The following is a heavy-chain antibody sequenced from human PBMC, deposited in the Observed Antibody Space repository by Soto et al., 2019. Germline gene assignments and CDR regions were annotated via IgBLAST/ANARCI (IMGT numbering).Heavy chain of an antibody. D-gene: IGHD3-3*01. Sequence: QVQLQETGPGLVKPSQTLSLTCTVSGYSISSGGYYWSWIRQFPGRGLEWIGYIFYDGRTGYNPSLKSRISISVDSSKNQFSLRLSSVTAADTAVYFCAREERSGYYGADYWGQGPLVTVSS. J-gene: IGHJ4*02. CDR3: AREERSGYYGADY. V-gene: IGHV4-31*03. CDR2: IFYDGRT. CDR1: GYSISSGGYY.